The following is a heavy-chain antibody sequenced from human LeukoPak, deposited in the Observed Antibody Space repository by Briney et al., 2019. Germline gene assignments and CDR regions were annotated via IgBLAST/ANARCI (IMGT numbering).Heavy chain of an antibody. Sequence: GGSLRLSCAACGFTFSSYAMSWVRQAPGKGLEWVSAISCSGGSTYYADSVKGRFTISRDNSKTTLYLQMNSLRAEETAVYYCAKDFTRVGATGFDYWGQGTLVTVSS. CDR2: ISCSGGST. D-gene: IGHD1-26*01. J-gene: IGHJ4*02. CDR1: GFTFSSYA. CDR3: AKDFTRVGATGFDY. V-gene: IGHV3-23*01.